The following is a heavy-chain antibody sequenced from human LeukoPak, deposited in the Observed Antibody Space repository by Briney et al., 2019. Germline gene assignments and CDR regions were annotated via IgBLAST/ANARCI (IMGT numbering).Heavy chain of an antibody. Sequence: GGSLRLSCAASGFTFDDYAMHWVRQAPGKGLEWVSGISWNSGSIGYADSVKGRFTISRDNAKNSLYLQMNSLRAEDMALYYCAKDGDRSRYSYCFELWGQGTLVTVSS. D-gene: IGHD5-18*01. CDR2: ISWNSGSI. CDR1: GFTFDDYA. J-gene: IGHJ1*01. V-gene: IGHV3-9*03. CDR3: AKDGDRSRYSYCFEL.